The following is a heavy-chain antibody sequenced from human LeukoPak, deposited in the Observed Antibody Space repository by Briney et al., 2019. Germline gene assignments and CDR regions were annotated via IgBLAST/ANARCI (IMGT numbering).Heavy chain of an antibody. V-gene: IGHV3-30*02. CDR1: GFTFSSYW. D-gene: IGHD2-2*01. J-gene: IGHJ3*02. CDR3: AKLVVPAAFDAFDI. CDR2: IRYDGSNK. Sequence: GGSLRLSCAASGFTFSSYWMNWVRQAPGKGLEWVSFIRYDGSNKYYADSVKGRFTISRDNSKNTLYLQMNSLRAEDTAVYYCAKLVVPAAFDAFDIWGQGTMVAVSS.